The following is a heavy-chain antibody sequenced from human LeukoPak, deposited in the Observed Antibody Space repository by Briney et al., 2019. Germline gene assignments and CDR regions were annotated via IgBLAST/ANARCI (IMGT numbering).Heavy chain of an antibody. Sequence: ASVKVSCKASGYTFTGYYMHWVRQAPGQGLEWMGWINPNSGGTNYAQKFQGRVTMTRDTSISTAYMELSRLRSDDTAVYYRASGYYYDSSGYYYWGQGTLVTVSS. CDR3: ASGYYYDSSGYYY. CDR2: INPNSGGT. D-gene: IGHD3-22*01. CDR1: GYTFTGYY. J-gene: IGHJ4*02. V-gene: IGHV1-2*02.